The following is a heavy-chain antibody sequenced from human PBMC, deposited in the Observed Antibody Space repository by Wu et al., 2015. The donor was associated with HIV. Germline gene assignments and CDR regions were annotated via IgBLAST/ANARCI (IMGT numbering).Heavy chain of an antibody. V-gene: IGHV1-2*02. Sequence: QIQLVQSGAEVKKPGASVKVSCKASGYSFSDYHIHWVRQAPGQGLEWMGWINHNGGGATYAQRFQGRAAMTRDTSISTAFLELSGLRLDDTAIYYCARALRPVADALELDYWGQGTLVSVSS. CDR3: ARALRPVADALELDY. CDR1: GYSFSDYH. D-gene: IGHD6-19*01. J-gene: IGHJ4*02. CDR2: INHNGGGA.